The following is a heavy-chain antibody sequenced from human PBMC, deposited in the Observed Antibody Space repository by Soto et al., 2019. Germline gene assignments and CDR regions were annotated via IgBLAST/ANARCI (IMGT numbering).Heavy chain of an antibody. D-gene: IGHD1-1*01. CDR3: ASQKTVIRGPLSSNWFDP. J-gene: IGHJ5*02. Sequence: PGESLKISCKCYGYTFTDYWIGLVRQMPGKGLELIGLIYPGDSDTRYSPSFQGRVTISADKSISTAFLQWSSLRASDTAMYYCASQKTVIRGPLSSNWFDPWGQGTLVTVSS. V-gene: IGHV5-51*01. CDR2: IYPGDSDT. CDR1: GYTFTDYW.